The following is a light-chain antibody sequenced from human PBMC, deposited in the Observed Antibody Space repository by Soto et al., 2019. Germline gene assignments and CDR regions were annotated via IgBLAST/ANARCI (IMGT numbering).Light chain of an antibody. Sequence: QSALTQPASVSGSPGQSITISCTGTTSDVGSYNLVSWYQQHPGKAPKLMISEGIKRPSGVSNRFSGSKSGNTASLTISGLQAEDEADYYCCSYAGSSSYVFGTGTKVTVL. V-gene: IGLV2-23*01. CDR2: EGI. CDR3: CSYAGSSSYV. J-gene: IGLJ1*01. CDR1: TSDVGSYNL.